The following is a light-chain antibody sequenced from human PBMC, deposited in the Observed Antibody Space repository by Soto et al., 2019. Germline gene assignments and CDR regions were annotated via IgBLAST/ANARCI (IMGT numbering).Light chain of an antibody. CDR1: ESVNSW. CDR2: KVS. V-gene: IGKV1-5*03. Sequence: DIQLTQSPSTLSASMVERGTSSCRASESVNSWLAWYQQKPGKAPKFLIYKVSSLQSGVPSRFSGSGSGTEFTLTISSLQPDDFATYYCQQYNSHSITFGQGTRLEIK. CDR3: QQYNSHSIT. J-gene: IGKJ5*01.